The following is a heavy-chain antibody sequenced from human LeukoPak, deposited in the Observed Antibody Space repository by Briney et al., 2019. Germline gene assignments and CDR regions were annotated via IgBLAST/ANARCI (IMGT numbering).Heavy chain of an antibody. CDR1: GFTFSTYG. V-gene: IGHV3-23*01. D-gene: IGHD5-24*01. Sequence: PGGSLRLSCGASGFTFSTYGMTWVRQAPGKGLEWVSAIEGSVDKTHYADSVKGRFTISRDNSMNTLYLQMNSLRAEDTAICFCAKDIWRWAFDIWGQGTMVTVSS. J-gene: IGHJ3*02. CDR2: IEGSVDKT. CDR3: AKDIWRWAFDI.